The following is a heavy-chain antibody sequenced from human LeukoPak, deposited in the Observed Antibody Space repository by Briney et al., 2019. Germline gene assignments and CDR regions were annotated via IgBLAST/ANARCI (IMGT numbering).Heavy chain of an antibody. J-gene: IGHJ4*02. CDR1: GGTFSSYA. Sequence: SVKVSCKASGGTFSSYAISWVRQAPGQGLEWMGRIIPILGIANYAQKFQGRVTITADKSTSTAYMELSSLRSEDTVVYYCARDAWRGSNGRWLSYWGQGTLVTVSS. CDR3: ARDAWRGSNGRWLSY. CDR2: IIPILGIA. D-gene: IGHD3-22*01. V-gene: IGHV1-69*04.